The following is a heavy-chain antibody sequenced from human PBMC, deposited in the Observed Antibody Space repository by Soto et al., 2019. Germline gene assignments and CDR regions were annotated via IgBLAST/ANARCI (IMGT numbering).Heavy chain of an antibody. J-gene: IGHJ4*02. V-gene: IGHV4-31*02. CDR2: ISLSGTT. D-gene: IGHD2-8*01. CDR1: GVSIDSGAFY. Sequence: QVLLQESGPRLVKPSETLSLTCSVSGVSIDSGAFYWNWIRQFPGKGPELLGYISLSGTTYYSPSLKSRISMSIDTSKNQFSLQMTSVTAANTAVYFCARDSVYYCPNSDCVFFFNHWGRGALVAVS. CDR3: ARDSVYYCPNSDCVFFFNH.